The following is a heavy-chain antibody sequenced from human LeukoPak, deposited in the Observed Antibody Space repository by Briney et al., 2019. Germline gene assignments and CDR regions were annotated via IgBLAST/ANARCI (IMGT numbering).Heavy chain of an antibody. CDR1: GGSISSYY. Sequence: SETLSLTCTVSGGSISSYYWSWIRQPPGKGLEWIGYIYYSGSTNYNPSLKSRVTISVDTSKNQFSPKLSSVTAADTAVYYCARHPRFGSWFDPWGQGTLVTVSS. CDR3: ARHPRFGSWFDP. V-gene: IGHV4-59*01. D-gene: IGHD3-10*01. J-gene: IGHJ5*02. CDR2: IYYSGST.